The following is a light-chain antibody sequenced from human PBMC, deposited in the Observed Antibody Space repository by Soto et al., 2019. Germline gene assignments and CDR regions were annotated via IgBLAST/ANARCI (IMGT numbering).Light chain of an antibody. J-gene: IGKJ1*01. Sequence: EIVMTQSPATLSVSPGARATLSCRASQSVSSSYFAWYQQKPGQAPRLLIYGASSRATGIPDRFSGSGSGTDFTLTISRLEPEDFAVYYCQQYGSSPRTFGQGTKVDIK. CDR2: GAS. CDR1: QSVSSSY. V-gene: IGKV3-20*01. CDR3: QQYGSSPRT.